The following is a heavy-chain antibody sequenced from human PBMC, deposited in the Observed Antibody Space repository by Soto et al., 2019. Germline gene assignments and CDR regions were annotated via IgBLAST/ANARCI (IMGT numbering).Heavy chain of an antibody. D-gene: IGHD6-6*01. CDR2: ISYDGSNK. V-gene: IGHV3-30*03. Sequence: GGSLRLSCAASGFTFSSYGMHWVRQAPGKGLEWVAVISYDGSNKYYADSVKGRFTISRDNSKNTLYLQMNSLRAEDTAVYYCARGSIAARLRLWGQGTLVTVSS. J-gene: IGHJ4*02. CDR3: ARGSIAARLRL. CDR1: GFTFSSYG.